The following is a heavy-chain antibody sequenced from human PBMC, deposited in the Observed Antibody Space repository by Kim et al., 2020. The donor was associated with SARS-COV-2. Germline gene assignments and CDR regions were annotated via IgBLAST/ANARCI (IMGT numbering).Heavy chain of an antibody. Sequence: GESLKISCRISGYTFTNYWIGWVRQMPGRGLEWMGLIYPRDSDSKYSPSFQGQVTMSVDRSVSTAYLQWTTLRASDTAIYFCTTLSANREGSWGQGTPVTVAS. CDR3: TTLSANREGS. V-gene: IGHV5-51*01. D-gene: IGHD1-26*01. J-gene: IGHJ5*02. CDR2: IYPRDSDS. CDR1: GYTFTNYW.